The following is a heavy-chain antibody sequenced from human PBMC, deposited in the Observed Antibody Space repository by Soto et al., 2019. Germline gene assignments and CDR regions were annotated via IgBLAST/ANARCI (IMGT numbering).Heavy chain of an antibody. CDR3: AGEYCSGGTCYSGWHVNSFEI. J-gene: IGHJ3*02. D-gene: IGHD2-15*01. Sequence: QVQLVQSGAEVKKPGSSVKVSCKASGGTFISYTISWLRQAPGQGLEWLGRGSPIAHTTNYPQKFQGRVTISADRSARTAYMELNSLRSDDTAVYYCAGEYCSGGTCYSGWHVNSFEIWGQGTTVIVSS. CDR2: GSPIAHTT. CDR1: GGTFISYT. V-gene: IGHV1-69*08.